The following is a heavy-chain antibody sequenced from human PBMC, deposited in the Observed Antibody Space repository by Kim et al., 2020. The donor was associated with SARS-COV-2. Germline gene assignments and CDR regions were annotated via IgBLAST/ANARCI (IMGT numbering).Heavy chain of an antibody. CDR1: GYTFTGYY. J-gene: IGHJ5*02. CDR2: INPNSGGT. CDR3: ARASWGEGSDCSSTSCYYVGWFDP. V-gene: IGHV1-2*06. D-gene: IGHD2-2*01. Sequence: ASVKVSCKASGYTFTGYYMHWVRQAPGQGLEWMGRINPNSGGTNYAQKFQGRVTMTRDTSISTAYMELSRLRSDDTAVYYCARASWGEGSDCSSTSCYYVGWFDPWGQGTLVTVSS.